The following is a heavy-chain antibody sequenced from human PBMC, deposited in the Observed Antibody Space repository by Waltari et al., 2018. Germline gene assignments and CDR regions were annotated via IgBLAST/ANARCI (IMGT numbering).Heavy chain of an antibody. J-gene: IGHJ6*03. Sequence: EVQLLESGGGLVQPGGSLRLSCAASGFTFSSYAMSWVRQAPGKGLEWVSVIYSGGSTYYADSVKGRFTIARDNSKNTLYLQMNSLRAEDTAVYYCAKASDISSWHYMDVWGKGTTVTVSS. CDR3: AKASDISSWHYMDV. CDR2: IYSGGST. V-gene: IGHV3-23*03. CDR1: GFTFSSYA. D-gene: IGHD6-13*01.